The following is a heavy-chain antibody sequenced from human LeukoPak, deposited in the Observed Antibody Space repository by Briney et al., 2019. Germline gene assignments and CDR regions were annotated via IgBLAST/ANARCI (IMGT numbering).Heavy chain of an antibody. CDR2: IYYSGST. V-gene: IGHV4-39*07. D-gene: IGHD4-11*01. CDR3: GRIMTTVTTWVDP. J-gene: IGHJ5*02. Sequence: SETLSLTCTVSGGSISSSSYYWGWIRQPPGRGLEWIGSIYYSGSTYYNPSLQSRVAISVDTSKNQFSLKLSSVTAADTAVYYCGRIMTTVTTWVDPWGQGTLVTVSS. CDR1: GGSISSSSYY.